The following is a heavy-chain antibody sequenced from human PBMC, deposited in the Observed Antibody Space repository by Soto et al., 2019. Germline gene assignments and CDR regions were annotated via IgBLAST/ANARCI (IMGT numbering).Heavy chain of an antibody. D-gene: IGHD6-19*01. CDR3: AVPRSSGWYDRYYFDY. Sequence: EVQLLESGGGLVQPGGSLRLSCAASGFTFSSYAMSWVRQAPGKGLEWVSAISGSGGSTYYADSVKGRFTISRDNSKNTLYLQMNSLRAEDTAVYYCAVPRSSGWYDRYYFDYWGQGTLVTVSS. CDR1: GFTFSSYA. J-gene: IGHJ4*02. V-gene: IGHV3-23*01. CDR2: ISGSGGST.